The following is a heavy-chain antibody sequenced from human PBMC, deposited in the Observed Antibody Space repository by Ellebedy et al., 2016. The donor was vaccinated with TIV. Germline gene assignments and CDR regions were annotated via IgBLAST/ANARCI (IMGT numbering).Heavy chain of an antibody. CDR2: ISYSGDLM. D-gene: IGHD6-13*01. V-gene: IGHV3-11*01. Sequence: GESLKISCAASGFTFSGYYMSWFRQAPGKGPEWVSYISYSGDLMYYADSVKGRFTTSRDNAENSLYRQMNSLRAEDTAVYYCARLGVIAAAGASDYWGQGTLVIVSS. CDR3: ARLGVIAAAGASDY. J-gene: IGHJ4*02. CDR1: GFTFSGYY.